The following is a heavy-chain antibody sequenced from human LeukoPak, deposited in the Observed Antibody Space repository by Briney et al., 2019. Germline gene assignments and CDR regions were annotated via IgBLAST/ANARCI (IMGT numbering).Heavy chain of an antibody. CDR2: ISGYNGNT. CDR3: ARDSRPSYGMDV. D-gene: IGHD3-16*01. J-gene: IGHJ6*04. V-gene: IGHV1-18*01. CDR1: GYTFINHD. Sequence: GASVKVSCKASGYTFINHDISWVRQAPGQGGEWMGWISGYNGNTNYVQKFQGRVTITTDTSTTTAYMELRSLRSDDTAVYYCARDSRPSYGMDVWGKGTTVTVSS.